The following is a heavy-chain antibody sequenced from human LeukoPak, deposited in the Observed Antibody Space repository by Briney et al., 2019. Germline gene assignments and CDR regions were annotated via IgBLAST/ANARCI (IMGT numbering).Heavy chain of an antibody. CDR1: GFTFSSYG. CDR3: ARDHVGASDY. Sequence: PGGSLRLSCAASGFTFSSYGMHWVRQAPGKGLEWVSSISSSSSYIYYADSVKGRFTISRDNAKNSLYLQMNSLRAEDTAVYYCARDHVGASDYWGQGTLVTVSS. V-gene: IGHV3-21*01. J-gene: IGHJ4*02. CDR2: ISSSSSYI. D-gene: IGHD1-26*01.